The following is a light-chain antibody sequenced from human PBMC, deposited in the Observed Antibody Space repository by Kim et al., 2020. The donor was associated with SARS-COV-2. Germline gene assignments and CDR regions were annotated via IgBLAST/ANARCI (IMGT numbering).Light chain of an antibody. V-gene: IGLV2-23*02. CDR1: STDVGNYDL. Sequence: QWITSSCTGTSTDVGNYDLVSWYQQHSGKAPKLMLSEVTKRPSGVSNRFSGSKSGNTASLSISGVQAEDEADDYCCSDAGINTPVVFGGGTQLTVL. CDR3: CSDAGINTPVV. CDR2: EVT. J-gene: IGLJ2*01.